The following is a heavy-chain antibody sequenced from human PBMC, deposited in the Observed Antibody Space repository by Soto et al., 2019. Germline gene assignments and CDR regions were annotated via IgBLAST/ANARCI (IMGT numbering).Heavy chain of an antibody. CDR2: IYHSGST. CDR1: GGSISSGNW. J-gene: IGHJ6*02. Sequence: SETLYISCAVSGGSISSGNWSSGVRQPPGKRLEWIGEIYHSGSTNYNPSLKGRVTISVDKSKNQFSLKLSSVTAADTAVYYCARDRGMAGLLDYYYYGMDVWGQGTTVTVS. V-gene: IGHV4-4*02. CDR3: ARDRGMAGLLDYYYYGMDV. D-gene: IGHD3-10*01.